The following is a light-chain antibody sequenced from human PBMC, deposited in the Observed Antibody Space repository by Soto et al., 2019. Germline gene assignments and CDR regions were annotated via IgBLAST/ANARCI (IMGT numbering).Light chain of an antibody. CDR1: QSVSSSY. CDR3: QQYGSSPQGT. Sequence: EIVLTQSPGTLSLSPGERATLSCRASQSVSSSYLAWYQQKPGQAPRLLIYGASSRATGIPDRFSGSGSGTDFTLTISSLEPEDVAVYYCQQYGSSPQGTFGQGTKVEIK. V-gene: IGKV3-20*01. J-gene: IGKJ1*01. CDR2: GAS.